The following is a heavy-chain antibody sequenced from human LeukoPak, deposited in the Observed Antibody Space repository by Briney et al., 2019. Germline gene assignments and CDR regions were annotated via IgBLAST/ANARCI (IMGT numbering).Heavy chain of an antibody. CDR3: ARGLRTRYCSSTSCYDYYYYYMDV. Sequence: SETLSLTCAVYGEPFNGYYWNWIRQSPGKGLEWIGEINHSGSTNYNPSLKSRVTISVDTSKNQFSLKLSSVTAADTAVYYCARGLRTRYCSSTSCYDYYYYYMDVWGKGTTVTVSS. CDR2: INHSGST. CDR1: GEPFNGYY. V-gene: IGHV4-34*01. J-gene: IGHJ6*03. D-gene: IGHD2-2*01.